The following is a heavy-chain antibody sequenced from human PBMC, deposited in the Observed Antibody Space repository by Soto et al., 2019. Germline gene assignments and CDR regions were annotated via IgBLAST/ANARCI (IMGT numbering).Heavy chain of an antibody. CDR3: ARQEDDTPGWFDP. J-gene: IGHJ5*02. D-gene: IGHD3-22*01. Sequence: QVQLVQSGAEVKKPGSSVKVSCKASGGTFSSYALSWVRQAPGQGLEWMGGIIPIFGTANSAQKFQGRVTITADASTGTAYMELSSLRSEDTAVYYCARQEDDTPGWFDPWGQGTLVTVAS. V-gene: IGHV1-69*01. CDR1: GGTFSSYA. CDR2: IIPIFGTA.